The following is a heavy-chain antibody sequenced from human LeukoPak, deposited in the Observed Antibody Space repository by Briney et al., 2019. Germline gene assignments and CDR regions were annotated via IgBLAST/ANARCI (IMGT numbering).Heavy chain of an antibody. CDR2: ISAYNGNT. J-gene: IGHJ5*02. V-gene: IGHV1-18*01. Sequence: ASVKVSCKASGYTFTSYGISWVRQAPGQGLEWMGWISAYNGNTNYAQKLQGRVTMTTDTSTSTAYMELRSLRSDDTAVYYCARVLPLRRIVVVTKNWFDPWGQGTLVTVSS. CDR3: ARVLPLRRIVVVTKNWFDP. CDR1: GYTFTSYG. D-gene: IGHD3-22*01.